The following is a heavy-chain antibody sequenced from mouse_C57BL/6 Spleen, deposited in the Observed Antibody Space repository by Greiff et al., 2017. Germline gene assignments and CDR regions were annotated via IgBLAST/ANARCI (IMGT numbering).Heavy chain of an antibody. V-gene: IGHV1-52*01. J-gene: IGHJ3*01. D-gene: IGHD1-1*01. CDR2: IDPSDSET. CDR3: AVAEDYYSSGYWAWFAY. CDR1: GYTFTSYC. Sequence: QVQLQQSGAELVRPGSSVKLSCKASGYTFTSYCMHWVKQRPIQGLEWIGNIDPSDSETHYNQKFKDKATLTADKSSSTAYMQLSSLTSEDSAVXYCAVAEDYYSSGYWAWFAYWGQGTMVTVSA.